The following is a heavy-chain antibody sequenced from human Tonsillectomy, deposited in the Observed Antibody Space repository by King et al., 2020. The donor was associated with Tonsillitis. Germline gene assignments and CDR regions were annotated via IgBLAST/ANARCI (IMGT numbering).Heavy chain of an antibody. CDR1: GGSISSGRVS. J-gene: IGHJ4*02. Sequence: QLQESGPGLVKPSQTLSLTCAVSGGSISSGRVSWSWIRQPPGKGLEWIGYIYYSGITYYNPSLKSRLTISLDASKSQFSLRLSSVTAADTAIYYCAREDNWAFFVDWGQGTQVIVS. V-gene: IGHV4-30-4*07. CDR3: AREDNWAFFVD. CDR2: IYYSGIT. D-gene: IGHD1-1*01.